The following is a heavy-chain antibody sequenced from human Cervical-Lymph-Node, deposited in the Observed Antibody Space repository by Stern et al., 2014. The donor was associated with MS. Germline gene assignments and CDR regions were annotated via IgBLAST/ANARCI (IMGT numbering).Heavy chain of an antibody. CDR3: ASGAHGMDV. CDR2: IIPIFDAP. Sequence: QVQLVESGAEVKQVGSSVKVSCKASGGTLSSHAISWVRQAPGQGLEWMGGIIPIFDAPNYAQKFQGRVRITSDESTITAHMELSSLRSEDTAVYYCASGAHGMDVWGQGTAVTVSS. D-gene: IGHD3-10*01. V-gene: IGHV1-69*01. J-gene: IGHJ6*02. CDR1: GGTLSSHA.